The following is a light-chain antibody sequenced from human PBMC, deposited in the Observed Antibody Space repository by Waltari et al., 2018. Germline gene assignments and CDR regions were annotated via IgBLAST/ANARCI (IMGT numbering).Light chain of an antibody. CDR2: DAY. J-gene: IGKJ4*01. CDR1: QSVRAN. Sequence: EIVMTQSPATLSVSPGESATVSCRASQSVRANLAWYQQRPGQAPRLLIYDAYTRATGVPPRFSGTGVGTEFALTISSLRSEDFAVYYCQQYENWPPLTFGGGTKVEIK. CDR3: QQYENWPPLT. V-gene: IGKV3-15*01.